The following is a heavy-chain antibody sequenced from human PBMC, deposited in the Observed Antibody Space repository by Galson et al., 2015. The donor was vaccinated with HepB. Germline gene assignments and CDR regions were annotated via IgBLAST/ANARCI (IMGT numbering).Heavy chain of an antibody. CDR3: AIETSYYYGSGTVRWFDP. V-gene: IGHV4-39*02. Sequence: ETLSLTCTVSGGSISSSSYYWGWIRQPPGKGLEWIGSIYYSGSTYYNPSLKSRVTISVDTSKNQFSLKLSSVTAADTAVYYCAIETSYYYGSGTVRWFDPWGQGTLVTVSS. D-gene: IGHD3-10*01. J-gene: IGHJ5*02. CDR2: IYYSGST. CDR1: GGSISSSSYY.